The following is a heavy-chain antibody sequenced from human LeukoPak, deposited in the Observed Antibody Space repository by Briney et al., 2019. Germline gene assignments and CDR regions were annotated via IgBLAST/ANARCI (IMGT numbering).Heavy chain of an antibody. V-gene: IGHV1-3*03. D-gene: IGHD3-10*01. CDR3: ARGGVLLWFGEPRFPFDY. CDR1: GYTFTSYA. CDR2: INAGNGNT. Sequence: ASVKVSCKASGYTFTSYAMHWVRQAPGQRLEWMGWINAGNGNTKYSQEFQGRVTMTRDMSTSTVYMELSSLRSEDTAVYYCARGGVLLWFGEPRFPFDYWGQGTLVTVSS. J-gene: IGHJ4*02.